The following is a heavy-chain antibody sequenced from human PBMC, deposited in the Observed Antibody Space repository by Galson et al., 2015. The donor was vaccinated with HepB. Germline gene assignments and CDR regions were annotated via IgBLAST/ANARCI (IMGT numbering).Heavy chain of an antibody. CDR3: ASGIVVVPAAHQFPGYYYYMDV. Sequence: TLSLTCTVSGGSISSGSYYWSWIRQPAGKGLEWIGRIYTSGSTNYNPSLKSRVTMSVDTSKNQFSLKLSSVTAADTAVYYCASGIVVVPAAHQFPGYYYYMDVWGKGTTVTVSS. CDR1: GGSISSGSYY. V-gene: IGHV4-61*02. J-gene: IGHJ6*03. CDR2: IYTSGST. D-gene: IGHD2-2*01.